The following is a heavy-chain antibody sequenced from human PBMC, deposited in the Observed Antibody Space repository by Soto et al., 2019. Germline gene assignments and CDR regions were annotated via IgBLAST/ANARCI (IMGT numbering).Heavy chain of an antibody. J-gene: IGHJ4*02. CDR3: AKDLVGSNADYYDY. CDR2: ISGSGGST. V-gene: IGHV3-23*01. Sequence: EVQLLESGGGLVQPGGSLRLSCAASGFTFSSYAMSWVRQAPGKGMEWVAAISGSGGSTYYADSVKGRFTISRENSKNTLYLQMNSLIAEDAAVYYCAKDLVGSNADYYDYWGQGTLVTVSS. CDR1: GFTFSSYA. D-gene: IGHD2-15*01.